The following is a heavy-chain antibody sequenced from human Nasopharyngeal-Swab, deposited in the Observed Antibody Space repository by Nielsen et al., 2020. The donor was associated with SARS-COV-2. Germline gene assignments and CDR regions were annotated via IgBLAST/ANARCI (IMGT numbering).Heavy chain of an antibody. CDR2: FDPEDGET. D-gene: IGHD5-18*01. CDR1: GYTLTELS. V-gene: IGHV1-24*01. CDR3: ARDERTYSYGSFDP. J-gene: IGHJ5*02. Sequence: ASVKVSYKVSGYTLTELSMHWVRQAPGKGLEWMGGFDPEDGETIYAQKFQGRVTMTEDTSTDTAYMELSSLRAEDTAVYYCARDERTYSYGSFDPWGQGTLVTVSS.